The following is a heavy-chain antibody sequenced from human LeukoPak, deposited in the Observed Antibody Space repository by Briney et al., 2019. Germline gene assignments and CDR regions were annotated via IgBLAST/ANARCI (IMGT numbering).Heavy chain of an antibody. J-gene: IGHJ3*02. CDR1: GGPISSYY. Sequence: PSETLSLTCTVSGGPISSYYWSWIRQPPGKGLEWIGYIYSSGSTNYSPSLKSRVTISVDTSKNQFSLKLYSVTAADTAVYYCARRYSGYGNAFDIWGQGTMVTVSS. CDR3: ARRYSGYGNAFDI. CDR2: IYSSGST. D-gene: IGHD5-12*01. V-gene: IGHV4-59*08.